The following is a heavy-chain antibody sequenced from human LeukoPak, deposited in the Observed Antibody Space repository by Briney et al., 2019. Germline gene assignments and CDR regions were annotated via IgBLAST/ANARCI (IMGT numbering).Heavy chain of an antibody. CDR3: AGRVGATWVDY. V-gene: IGHV3-72*01. J-gene: IGHJ4*02. D-gene: IGHD1-26*01. Sequence: GGSLRLSCAASGFTFSDHYMDWVRQAPGKGLEWVGRSRNKANSYTTQYAASVKGRFTISRDDSKNSLYLQMNSLRPEDTAVYYCAGRVGATWVDYWGQGTLVTVSS. CDR2: SRNKANSYTT. CDR1: GFTFSDHY.